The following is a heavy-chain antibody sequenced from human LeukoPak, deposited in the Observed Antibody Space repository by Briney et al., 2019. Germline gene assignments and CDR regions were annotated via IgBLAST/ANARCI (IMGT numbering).Heavy chain of an antibody. D-gene: IGHD1-1*01. V-gene: IGHV3-21*01. CDR3: AKRGVTRTYYFDW. CDR2: ISSSSRYI. Sequence: PGGSLRLSCAASGFTFSSYSMNWVRQAPGKGLEWVSYISSSSRYIYYADSVKGRFTISRDNAKNSLYLRMNSLRAEDTAVYYCAKRGVTRTYYFDWWGQGTLVTVSS. CDR1: GFTFSSYS. J-gene: IGHJ4*02.